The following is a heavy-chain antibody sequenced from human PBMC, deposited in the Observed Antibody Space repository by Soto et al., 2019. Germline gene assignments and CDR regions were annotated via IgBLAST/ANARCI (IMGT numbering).Heavy chain of an antibody. D-gene: IGHD3-22*01. CDR1: GGTFSSYT. V-gene: IGHV1-69*08. Sequence: QVQLVQSGAEVKKPGSSVKVSCKASGGTFSSYTISWVRQAPGQGLEWMGRIIPILGIANYAQKFQGRVTITADKSTSTAYMELSSLRSEDTAVYYCAREGLPPYYDSSGYYPDYGMDVWGQGTTVTVSS. J-gene: IGHJ6*02. CDR3: AREGLPPYYDSSGYYPDYGMDV. CDR2: IIPILGIA.